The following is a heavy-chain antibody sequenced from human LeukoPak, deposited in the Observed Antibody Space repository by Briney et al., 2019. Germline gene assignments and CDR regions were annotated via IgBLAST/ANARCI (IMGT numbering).Heavy chain of an antibody. CDR2: IYTSGST. CDR1: GGSISSYY. Sequence: SETLSLTCTVSGGSISSYYWSWIRQPPGKGLEWIGYIYTSGSTNYNPSLKSRVTISVDTSKNQFSLKLSSVTAADTAVYYCARDYCSSTSCYRRYYYYYGMDVWGQGTTATVSS. D-gene: IGHD2-2*01. J-gene: IGHJ6*02. CDR3: ARDYCSSTSCYRRYYYYYGMDV. V-gene: IGHV4-4*09.